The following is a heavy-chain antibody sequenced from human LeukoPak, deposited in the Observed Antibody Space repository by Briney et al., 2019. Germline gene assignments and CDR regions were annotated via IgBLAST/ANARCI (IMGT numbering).Heavy chain of an antibody. V-gene: IGHV4-39*01. D-gene: IGHD3-9*01. CDR1: GGSVSSTEFY. CDR3: ARLSKGRYFDYIFDY. Sequence: SDTLSLTCTVSGGSVSSTEFYWGWIRQPPGRGLQWIGNIYYAGSTYYNPSVNGRVTMSVDTSQNRFSLKMTSVTAADTAVYYCARLSKGRYFDYIFDYWGQGTLVTVSS. CDR2: IYYAGST. J-gene: IGHJ4*02.